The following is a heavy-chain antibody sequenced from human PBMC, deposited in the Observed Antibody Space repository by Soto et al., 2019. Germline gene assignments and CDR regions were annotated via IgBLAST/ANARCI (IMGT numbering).Heavy chain of an antibody. CDR1: GYTFTSYG. J-gene: IGHJ6*02. CDR3: AREFPYDFWSGYYYYYGMDV. D-gene: IGHD3-3*01. Sequence: AAVNVSCEASGYTFTSYGISWVRQAPRQGLEWMGWISAYNGNTNYAQNLQGRVHMTTDTSTSTAYMELRSLRSDDTAVYYCAREFPYDFWSGYYYYYGMDVWGQGTTVTVSS. V-gene: IGHV1-18*01. CDR2: ISAYNGNT.